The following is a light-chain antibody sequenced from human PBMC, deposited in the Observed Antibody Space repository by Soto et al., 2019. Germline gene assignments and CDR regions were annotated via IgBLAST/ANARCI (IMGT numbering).Light chain of an antibody. Sequence: EIVMTQSPATLSVSQVERATLSCMASQSVSSKLAWYQQKPGQAPRLLIYDASTRATGIPARFSGSGSGTEFTLTISSLQSEDFAVYYCQQYNNWLSITFGQGTRLEIK. J-gene: IGKJ5*01. CDR3: QQYNNWLSIT. CDR1: QSVSSK. V-gene: IGKV3-15*01. CDR2: DAS.